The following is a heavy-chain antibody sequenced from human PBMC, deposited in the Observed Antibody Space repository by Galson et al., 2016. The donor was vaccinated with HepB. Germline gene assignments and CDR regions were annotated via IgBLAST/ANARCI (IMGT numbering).Heavy chain of an antibody. CDR1: GFIFSSHS. CDR2: TSDTSRYI. D-gene: IGHD2-21*01. J-gene: IGHJ4*02. Sequence: SLRLSCAAPGFIFSSHSMNWVRQAPGKGLEWVSSTSDTSRYIYYADSVTGRFTISRDNAKNSLYLQMHSLRAEDTAVYYCATFPSPYLETDYWGLGTLVTVSS. CDR3: ATFPSPYLETDY. V-gene: IGHV3-21*01.